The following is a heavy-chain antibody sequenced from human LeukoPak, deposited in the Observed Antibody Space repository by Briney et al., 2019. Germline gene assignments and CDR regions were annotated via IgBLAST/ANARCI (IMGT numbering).Heavy chain of an antibody. D-gene: IGHD2-8*02. V-gene: IGHV4-59*08. CDR2: VSSDGTT. CDR3: ARLDCTGDGCYNH. Sequence: SETLSLTCSVSGNSVTSYYWSWIRQPPGKGLEWIGYVSSDGTTNYTPSLRSRVIMSVDTAKNHISLSLTSLTAADTAIYYCARLDCTGDGCYNHWGQGTLVTVSS. J-gene: IGHJ4*02. CDR1: GNSVTSYY.